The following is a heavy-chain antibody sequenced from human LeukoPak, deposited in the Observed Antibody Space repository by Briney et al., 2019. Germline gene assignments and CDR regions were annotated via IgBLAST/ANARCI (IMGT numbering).Heavy chain of an antibody. CDR3: ARTGVSHYYYYGMDV. CDR1: GFTFSSYG. Sequence: GGSLRLSCAASGFTFSSYGMHWVRQAPGKGLEWVAFIRYDGSNKYYADSVKGRFTIPRDNSKDTLYLQMNSLRAEDTAVYYCARTGVSHYYYYGMDVWGQGTTVTVSS. CDR2: IRYDGSNK. D-gene: IGHD3-10*01. V-gene: IGHV3-30*02. J-gene: IGHJ6*02.